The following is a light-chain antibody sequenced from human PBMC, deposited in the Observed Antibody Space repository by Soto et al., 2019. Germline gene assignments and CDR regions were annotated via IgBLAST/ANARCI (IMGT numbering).Light chain of an antibody. CDR1: QSLLYTSNNKNY. J-gene: IGKJ1*01. V-gene: IGKV4-1*01. Sequence: DFVVTQSPKSLAVTLGGRATINCKSSQSLLYTSNNKNYLAWYQQKPGHPPKLIIYWASTRESGVPDRFTGSGSGTDFTLTISNLQAEDAAVYYCQQYYTSPRTLGQGTKVDIK. CDR3: QQYYTSPRT. CDR2: WAS.